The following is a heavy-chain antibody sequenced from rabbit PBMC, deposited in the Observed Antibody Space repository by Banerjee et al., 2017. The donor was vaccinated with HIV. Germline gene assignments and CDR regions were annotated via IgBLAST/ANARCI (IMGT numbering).Heavy chain of an antibody. J-gene: IGHJ3*01. CDR1: GFSFSSGYD. CDR3: ARGYTNSGSAGYAVTRLDL. V-gene: IGHV1S45*01. D-gene: IGHD1-1*01. CDR2: IVGGSSGST. Sequence: QEQLVESGGALVTPGGTLTLTCTASGFSFSSGYDMSWVRQAPGKGLEWITLIVGGSSGSTHYASWAKGRFTISKTSATTVTLQMTSLTAADTATYFCARGYTNSGSAGYAVTRLDLWGQGTLVTVS.